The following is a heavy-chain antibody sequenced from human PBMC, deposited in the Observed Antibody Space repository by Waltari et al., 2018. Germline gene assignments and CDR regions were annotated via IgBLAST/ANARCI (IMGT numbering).Heavy chain of an antibody. D-gene: IGHD3-16*01. CDR2: ISHTGTT. CDR3: GRADYTGHHTSLDV. Sequence: QVQLQESGPGLVKPSETLSLTCAVPGYSISSGYYWTSIRPPPGMALDWIATISHTGTTYYNPSLKSRGTISKDTSKNQFSLKLTSVTAADTAVYYCGRADYTGHHTSLDVWGQGTTVTVSS. J-gene: IGHJ6*02. CDR1: GYSISSGYY. V-gene: IGHV4-38-2*01.